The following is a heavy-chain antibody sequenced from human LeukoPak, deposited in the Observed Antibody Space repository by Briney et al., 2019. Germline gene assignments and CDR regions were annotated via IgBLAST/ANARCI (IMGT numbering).Heavy chain of an antibody. D-gene: IGHD3-10*01. Sequence: SVKVSCKASGGTFSSYAISWVRQAPGQGLEWMGGIIPIFGTANYAQKFQGRVTITTDESTSTAYMELSSLRAEDTAVYYCARGLPGYEFGLRGALFDHWGQGTLVTVSS. V-gene: IGHV1-69*05. CDR3: ARGLPGYEFGLRGALFDH. CDR1: GGTFSSYA. J-gene: IGHJ4*02. CDR2: IIPIFGTA.